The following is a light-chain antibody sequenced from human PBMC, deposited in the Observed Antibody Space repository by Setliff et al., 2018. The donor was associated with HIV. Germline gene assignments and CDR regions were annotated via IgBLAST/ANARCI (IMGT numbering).Light chain of an antibody. CDR2: EVN. CDR3: SSYAGNNIYV. V-gene: IGLV2-8*01. CDR1: SGDVGGYNY. J-gene: IGLJ1*01. Sequence: QSVLAQPPSASGSPGQSVTISCTGTSGDVGGYNYVSWYQQHPGKAPKLIIYEVNQRPSGVPDRFSGSKSGDTASLTVSGLQAEDGADYFCSSYAGNNIYVFGTGTKVTVL.